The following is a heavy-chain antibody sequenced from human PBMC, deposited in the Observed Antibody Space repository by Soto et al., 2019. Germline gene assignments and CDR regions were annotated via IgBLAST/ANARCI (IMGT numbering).Heavy chain of an antibody. CDR2: ISGSGLST. Sequence: GGSLRLSCEASGFSFSTFDMSWVRQAPGKGLEWVSAISGSGLSTYYADSVKGRFTISRDNSKNTLYLQINSLRVEDTAIYYCAKEGERAAAFDYWGQGTLVTVSS. D-gene: IGHD6-13*01. J-gene: IGHJ4*02. V-gene: IGHV3-23*01. CDR1: GFSFSTFD. CDR3: AKEGERAAAFDY.